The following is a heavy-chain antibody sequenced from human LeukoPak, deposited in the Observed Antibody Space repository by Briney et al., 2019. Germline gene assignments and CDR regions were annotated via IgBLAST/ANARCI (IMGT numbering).Heavy chain of an antibody. CDR2: ISGSGGGT. D-gene: IGHD6-19*01. J-gene: IGHJ4*02. CDR1: GFTFSTSP. V-gene: IGHV3-23*01. Sequence: GGSLRPSCAASGFTFSTSPMSWVRQAPGKGLEWVSTISGSGGGTYSADSVKGRFTISRDNSKNTLYLQMNSLRADDTAIYYCAKLEEQWLIDFWGQGTLVTVSS. CDR3: AKLEEQWLIDF.